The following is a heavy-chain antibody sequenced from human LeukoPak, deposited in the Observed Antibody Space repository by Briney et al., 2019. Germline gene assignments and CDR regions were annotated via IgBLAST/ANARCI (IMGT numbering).Heavy chain of an antibody. V-gene: IGHV4-4*07. J-gene: IGHJ4*02. CDR1: GGSITSYY. CDR2: IHSRGST. CDR3: ARGLRSLDY. D-gene: IGHD5-12*01. Sequence: PSETLSLTWPVSGGSITSYYWSRIRQPAGEGLEWIGRIHSRGSTNHNPSLKSRVTMSIATSKNQFSLTLSSVTAAETGVDYCARGLRSLDYWGQGTLVTVSS.